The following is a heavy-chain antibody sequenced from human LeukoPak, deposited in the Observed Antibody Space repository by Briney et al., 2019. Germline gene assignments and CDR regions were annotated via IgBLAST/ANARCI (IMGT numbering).Heavy chain of an antibody. D-gene: IGHD5-18*01. CDR3: ARGVVGQLWDTYFDY. CDR1: GYTFTGYY. CDR2: INPNSGGT. V-gene: IGHV1-2*02. J-gene: IGHJ4*02. Sequence: ALVKVFCKASGYTFTGYYMHWVRQAPGQGLEWMGWINPNSGGTNYAQKFQGRVTITADESTSTAYMELSSLRSEDTAVYYCARGVVGQLWDTYFDYWGQGTLVTVSS.